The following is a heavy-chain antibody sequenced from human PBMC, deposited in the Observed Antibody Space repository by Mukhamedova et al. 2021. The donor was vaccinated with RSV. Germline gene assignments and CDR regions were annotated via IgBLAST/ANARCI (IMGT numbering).Heavy chain of an antibody. CDR2: IQPIDSDT. D-gene: IGHD3-16*01. J-gene: IGHJ4*02. CDR3: ARSIGRGPGTSRTLRPFEF. V-gene: IGHV5-51*01. Sequence: EYMGIIQPIDSDTRYSPSFAGHVTISADKSTNTAYLQWDTLGASDTGMYFCARSIGRGPGTSRTLRPFEFWGQGTLVTVSS.